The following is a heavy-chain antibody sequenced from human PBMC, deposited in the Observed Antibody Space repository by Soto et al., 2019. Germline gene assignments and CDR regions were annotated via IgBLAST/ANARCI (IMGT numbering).Heavy chain of an antibody. Sequence: GASVKVSCKASGGTFSSYAISWVRQAPGQGLEWMGGIIPIFGTANYAQKFQGRVTITADESTSTAYMELSSLRSEDTAVYYCARDRVVVDYGGNSGVGYFQHWGQGTLVTVSS. CDR3: ARDRVVVDYGGNSGVGYFQH. CDR1: GGTFSSYA. J-gene: IGHJ1*01. D-gene: IGHD4-17*01. CDR2: IIPIFGTA. V-gene: IGHV1-69*13.